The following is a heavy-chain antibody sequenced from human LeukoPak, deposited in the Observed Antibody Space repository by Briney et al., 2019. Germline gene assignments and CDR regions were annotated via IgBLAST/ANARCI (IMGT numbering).Heavy chain of an antibody. Sequence: SDTLSLTCTVSGGSFSSYYWSWVRQPPGKGLEWIGYIYYSGSTDYYASLESRRTISVDTSKNQFSLKLTTATAADTAVYYCARVRGYSYDYWGQGTLVTVSS. CDR2: IYYSGST. J-gene: IGHJ4*02. CDR1: GGSFSSYY. CDR3: ARVRGYSYDY. D-gene: IGHD5-18*01. V-gene: IGHV4-59*08.